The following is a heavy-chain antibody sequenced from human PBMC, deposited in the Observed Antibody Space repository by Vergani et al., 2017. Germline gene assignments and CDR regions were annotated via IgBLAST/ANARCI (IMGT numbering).Heavy chain of an antibody. CDR1: GGSLSGYH. J-gene: IGHJ4*02. V-gene: IGHV4-59*01. Sequence: QVQLQESGPGLVRPSETLSLTCTVSGGSLSGYHWNWIRQTPGEGLEWIGYVEDSGYFNYNPSLKTRFSMSSETSNNQFSLMLSSVTVADTAVYYCARSIVSRNPPDYFDNWGQGTLVTVSS. D-gene: IGHD1-14*01. CDR3: ARSIVSRNPPDYFDN. CDR2: VEDSGYF.